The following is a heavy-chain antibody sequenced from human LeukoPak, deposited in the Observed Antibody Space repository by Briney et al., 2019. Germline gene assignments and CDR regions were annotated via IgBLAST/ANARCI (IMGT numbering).Heavy chain of an antibody. Sequence: PGGSLRLFCAASGFTFSSYEMNWVRQAPGKGLEWGSYISSSGSTIYYADSVKGRFTISRDNAKNSLYLQMNSLRAEDTAVYYCASLSPFMVRGVIRRDDYWGQGTLVTVSS. CDR3: ASLSPFMVRGVIRRDDY. D-gene: IGHD3-10*01. V-gene: IGHV3-48*03. J-gene: IGHJ4*02. CDR2: ISSSGSTI. CDR1: GFTFSSYE.